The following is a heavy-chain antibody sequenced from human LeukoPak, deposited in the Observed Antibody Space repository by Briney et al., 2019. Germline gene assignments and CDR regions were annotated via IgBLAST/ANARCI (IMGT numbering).Heavy chain of an antibody. D-gene: IGHD2-15*01. Sequence: SETLSLTCTVSGGSISSGGYYWSWIRQHPGKGLEWIGYIYYSGSTYYNPSLKSRVTISVDTSKNQFSLKLSSVTAADTAVYYCARGMLVVAATPRFWFDPWGQGTLVTVSS. CDR1: GGSISSGGYY. V-gene: IGHV4-31*03. CDR3: ARGMLVVAATPRFWFDP. CDR2: IYYSGST. J-gene: IGHJ5*02.